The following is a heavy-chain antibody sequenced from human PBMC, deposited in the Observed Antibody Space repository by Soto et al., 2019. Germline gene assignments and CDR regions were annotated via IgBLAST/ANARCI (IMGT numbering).Heavy chain of an antibody. CDR3: ARGLWSFDY. V-gene: IGHV3-33*01. Sequence: QVQLVESGGGVVQPGRSLRLSCAASGFTFSSYGMHWVRQAPGKGLEWVAVIWLDGSNKYYADSVKGRFTISRDNSKNTLYLQMNILRAEDTAVYYCARGLWSFDYCGQGNLVTVSS. CDR2: IWLDGSNK. J-gene: IGHJ4*02. CDR1: GFTFSSYG. D-gene: IGHD5-18*01.